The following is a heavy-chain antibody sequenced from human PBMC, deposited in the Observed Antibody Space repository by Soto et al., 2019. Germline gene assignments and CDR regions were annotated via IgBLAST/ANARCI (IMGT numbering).Heavy chain of an antibody. CDR3: SRSYTVPTSYLDF. CDR1: GFTFGAYA. D-gene: IGHD4-17*01. J-gene: IGHJ4*02. V-gene: IGHV3-49*04. Sequence: PGGALRLSCTASGFTFGAYAINWVPQARGKEVEWVGFIRSKAYGATPEYAASVKGRFSISRDDSKSMAYLQMNSLKTDDTAVYYCSRSYTVPTSYLDFWGRGNLVTVSS. CDR2: IRSKAYGATP.